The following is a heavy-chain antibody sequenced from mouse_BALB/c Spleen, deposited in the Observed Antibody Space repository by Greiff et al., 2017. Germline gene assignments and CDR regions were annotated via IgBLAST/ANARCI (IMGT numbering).Heavy chain of an antibody. J-gene: IGHJ3*01. CDR3: TRSEVYGNYFAY. Sequence: QVQLQQPGAELVKPGASVKLSCKASGYTFTSYYMYWVKQRPGQGLEWIGGINPSNGGTNFNEKFKSKATLTVDKSSSTAYMQLSSLTSEDSAVYYCTRSEVYGNYFAYWGQGTLVTVSA. CDR1: GYTFTSYY. CDR2: INPSNGGT. D-gene: IGHD2-1*01. V-gene: IGHV1S81*02.